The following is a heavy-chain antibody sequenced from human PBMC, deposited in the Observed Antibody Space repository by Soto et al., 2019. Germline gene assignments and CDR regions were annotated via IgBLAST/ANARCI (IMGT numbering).Heavy chain of an antibody. J-gene: IGHJ4*02. V-gene: IGHV3-48*02. CDR1: GFTFSSYS. D-gene: IGHD6-19*01. CDR3: ARSVEGHFDY. Sequence: EVQLVESGGGLVQPGGSLRLSCAASGFTFSSYSMNWVRQAPGKGLEWSAYITSDTKTIKYADSVKGRFTISRDNDKNLVYLYMNSLRDEDTAVYYCARSVEGHFDYWGQGTVVTVSA. CDR2: ITSDTKTI.